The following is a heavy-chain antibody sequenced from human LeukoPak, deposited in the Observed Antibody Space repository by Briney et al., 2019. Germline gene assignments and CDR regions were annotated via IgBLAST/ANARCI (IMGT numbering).Heavy chain of an antibody. CDR2: ISGSGGST. D-gene: IGHD3-22*01. Sequence: GGSLRLSCAVSGFTLSNYGMSWVRQAPGKGLEWVAGISGSGGSTNYADSVKGRFTISRDNPKNTLYLQMNSLRAEDTAVYFCARTRKDYYDNSGLFDSWGQGTLVTVSS. CDR3: ARTRKDYYDNSGLFDS. CDR1: GFTLSNYG. V-gene: IGHV3-23*01. J-gene: IGHJ4*02.